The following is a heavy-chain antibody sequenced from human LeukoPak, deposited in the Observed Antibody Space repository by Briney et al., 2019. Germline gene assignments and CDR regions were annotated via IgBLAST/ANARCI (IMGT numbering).Heavy chain of an antibody. J-gene: IGHJ4*02. V-gene: IGHV3-74*01. Sequence: PGGSLRLSCAATGFTFSSYWVHWVRQAPGKGLVWVSRINSDGSSTSYADAVKGRFTISRDNAKNTLYLQMNSLRAEDTAVYYCARGGLTGTTIPYFDYWGRGTLVSVSS. D-gene: IGHD1-7*01. CDR3: ARGGLTGTTIPYFDY. CDR2: INSDGSST. CDR1: GFTFSSYW.